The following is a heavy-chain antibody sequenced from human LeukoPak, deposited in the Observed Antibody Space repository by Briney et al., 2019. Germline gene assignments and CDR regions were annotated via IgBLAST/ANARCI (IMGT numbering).Heavy chain of an antibody. V-gene: IGHV3-7*01. Sequence: GGSLRLSCAASGFTFSTYWMTWVRQAPGKGLEWVANINQDGGEKNYVDSVKGRFTISRDNAKNSLYLQMNSLRAEDTAVYYCARSPPKQALDYWGQGTLVTVSS. CDR3: ARSPPKQALDY. CDR1: GFTFSTYW. CDR2: INQDGGEK. J-gene: IGHJ4*02.